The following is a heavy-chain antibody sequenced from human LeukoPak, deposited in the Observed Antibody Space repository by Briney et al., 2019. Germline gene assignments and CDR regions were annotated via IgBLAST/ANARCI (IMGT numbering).Heavy chain of an antibody. CDR2: INHSGST. CDR3: ARGYDFWSGYLGGYYYYGMDV. CDR1: GGSFSGYY. D-gene: IGHD3-3*01. J-gene: IGHJ6*02. V-gene: IGHV4-34*01. Sequence: SETLSLTCAVYGGSFSGYYWSWIRQPLGKGLEWIGEINHSGSTNYNPSLKSRVTISVDTSKNQFSLKLSSVTAADTAVYYCARGYDFWSGYLGGYYYYGMDVWGQGTTVTVSS.